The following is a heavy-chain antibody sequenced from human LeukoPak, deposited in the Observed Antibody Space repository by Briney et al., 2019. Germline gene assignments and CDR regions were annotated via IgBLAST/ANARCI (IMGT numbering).Heavy chain of an antibody. CDR2: IYDRGPA. CDR3: ARSRQASGLLSS. Sequence: PSETLSLTCTVSGGAIASGGYSWNRIRQSPGKGLEWIGCIYDRGPAYYNPSLKSRFTFSVDRPKNQFFLNVTSLTAADTAVYYCARSRQASGLLSSWGQGTPVVVSS. V-gene: IGHV4-30-2*06. CDR1: GGAIASGGYS. D-gene: IGHD3-10*01. J-gene: IGHJ5*02.